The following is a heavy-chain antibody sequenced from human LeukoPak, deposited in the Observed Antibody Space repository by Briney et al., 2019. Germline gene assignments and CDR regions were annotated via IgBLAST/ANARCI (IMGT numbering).Heavy chain of an antibody. D-gene: IGHD3-9*01. J-gene: IGHJ5*02. CDR1: GGSTSSYY. CDR3: ARDVRYFDWLTYNWFDP. V-gene: IGHV4-4*07. Sequence: SETLSHTCTVSGGSTSSYYWSWIRQPAGKGLEWIGRIYTSGSTNYNPSLKSRVTMSVDTSKNQFSLKLSSVTAADTAVYYCARDVRYFDWLTYNWFDPWGQGTLVTVSS. CDR2: IYTSGST.